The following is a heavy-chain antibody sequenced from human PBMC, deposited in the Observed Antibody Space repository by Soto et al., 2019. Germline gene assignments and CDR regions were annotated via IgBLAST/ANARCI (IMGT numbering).Heavy chain of an antibody. CDR2: IYHSGST. CDR3: ARVRPFKDYYYGMDV. Sequence: ASETLSLTCAVSGGSISSGGYSWSWIRQPPGKGLEWIGYIYHSGSTYYNPSLKSRVTISVDRSKNQFSLKLSSVTAADTAVYYCARVRPFKDYYYGMDVWGQGTTLTVSS. CDR1: GGSISSGGYS. J-gene: IGHJ6*02. V-gene: IGHV4-30-2*01.